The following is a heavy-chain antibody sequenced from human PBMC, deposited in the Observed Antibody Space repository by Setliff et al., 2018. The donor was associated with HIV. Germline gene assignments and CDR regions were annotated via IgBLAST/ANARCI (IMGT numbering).Heavy chain of an antibody. CDR2: LYNDGST. CDR1: GFTINNHH. Sequence: GGSLRLSCAVSGFTINNHHMAWVRQAPGQRLEWVSALYNDGSTYYPDSVKGRFTISRDNSKNTLYLQMNSLRAEDTAVYYCAKDPTTGAVAVYYFDYWGQGTLVTVSS. V-gene: IGHV3-53*01. J-gene: IGHJ4*02. D-gene: IGHD6-19*01. CDR3: AKDPTTGAVAVYYFDY.